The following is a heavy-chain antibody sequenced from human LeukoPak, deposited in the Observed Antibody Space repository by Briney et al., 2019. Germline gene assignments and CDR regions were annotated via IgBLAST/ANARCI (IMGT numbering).Heavy chain of an antibody. CDR3: ARGPTYIKESRGDAFDI. D-gene: IGHD3-10*01. V-gene: IGHV4-31*03. Sequence: SETLSLTCTVSGGSISSGGYYWSWIRQHPGKGPEWIGYIYYSGVTHYNPSLTSRLTISVDTSKNQFSLELSSVTAADTAVYYCARGPTYIKESRGDAFDIWGQGTMVTVSS. J-gene: IGHJ3*02. CDR1: GGSISSGGYY. CDR2: IYYSGVT.